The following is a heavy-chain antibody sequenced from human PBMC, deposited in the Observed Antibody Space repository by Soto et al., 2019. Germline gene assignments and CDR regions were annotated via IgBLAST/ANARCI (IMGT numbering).Heavy chain of an antibody. CDR3: AKAPGFSVTTGFDC. CDR1: GFIFRSYA. V-gene: IGHV3-23*01. J-gene: IGHJ4*02. CDR2: ISGSGGGT. D-gene: IGHD4-17*01. Sequence: EVQLLESGGGLVQPGGSLRVSCAACGFIFRSYAMSWVRQAPGKGLEWVSVISGSGGGTSYADSVKGRFTISRDNSKNTLYLQMNSLRAEDTAVYYCAKAPGFSVTTGFDCWGQGTLVTVSS.